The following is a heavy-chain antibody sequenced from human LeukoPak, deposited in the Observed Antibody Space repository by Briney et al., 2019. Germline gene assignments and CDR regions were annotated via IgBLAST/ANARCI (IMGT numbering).Heavy chain of an antibody. D-gene: IGHD3-16*02. CDR2: ISGSGGST. CDR1: GFTFSSYA. V-gene: IGHV3-23*01. CDR3: ASLMITFGGVIVSSPFDY. J-gene: IGHJ4*02. Sequence: GGSLRLSCAASGFTFSSYAMSWVRQAPGKGLEWVSAISGSGGSTYYADSVKGRFTISRDNSKNTLYLQMNSLRAEDTAVYYCASLMITFGGVIVSSPFDYWGQGTLVTVSS.